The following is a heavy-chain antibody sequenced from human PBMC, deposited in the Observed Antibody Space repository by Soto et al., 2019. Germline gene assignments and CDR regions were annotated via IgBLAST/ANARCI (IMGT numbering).Heavy chain of an antibody. Sequence: EVQLVESGGGLVKPGGSLRLSCAASGFTFSIAWVNWVRQAPGKGLEWVGRIKSEADGGTTDYATPVEGRFAISRDEFKKPPELQMNKLEGRDTGLFLCSTDKSYWGQGTLVTVSA. CDR2: IKSEADGGTT. CDR1: GFTFSIAW. J-gene: IGHJ4*02. V-gene: IGHV3-15*07. CDR3: STDKSY.